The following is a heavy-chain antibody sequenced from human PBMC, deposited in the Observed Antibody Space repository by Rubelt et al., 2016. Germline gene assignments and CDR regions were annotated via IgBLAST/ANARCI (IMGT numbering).Heavy chain of an antibody. V-gene: IGHV3-23*01. CDR1: GFTFSIYA. CDR3: LRAEDTAVYYLAKSRAGRYSPLDS. CDR2: ISGSGGAT. D-gene: IGHD1-26*01. Sequence: EVQLLESGGGLVQPGGSPRLSCAASGFTFSIYAMNWVRQAPGKGLEWVSYISGSGGATYYADSVKGRFTISRDNSKNTVFLQMNSPQNTVVLQRSGLRAEDTAVYYLAKSRAGRYSPLDSWGQGTLVTVSS. J-gene: IGHJ4*02.